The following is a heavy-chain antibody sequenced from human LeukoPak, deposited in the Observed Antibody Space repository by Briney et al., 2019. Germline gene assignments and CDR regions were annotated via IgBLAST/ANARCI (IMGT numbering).Heavy chain of an antibody. D-gene: IGHD3-10*01. Sequence: GESLKISCKASGYNFARYWIGWVRLMPGRGLEWMGIIYPGDSDTRYSPSFQGQVAISADKSITTAYLQWSSLKASDSGIYYCARQSYYASGSRWFDPWGQGTLVTVSS. CDR2: IYPGDSDT. V-gene: IGHV5-51*01. CDR3: ARQSYYASGSRWFDP. J-gene: IGHJ5*02. CDR1: GYNFARYW.